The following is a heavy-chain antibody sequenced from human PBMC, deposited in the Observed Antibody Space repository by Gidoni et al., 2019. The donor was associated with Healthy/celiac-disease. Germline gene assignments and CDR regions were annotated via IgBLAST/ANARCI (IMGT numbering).Heavy chain of an antibody. CDR3: AKGFGSGSIDAFDI. J-gene: IGHJ3*02. Sequence: EVQLLESGGGLVQPGWCLRLSFAASGSPFSSSAMSWVRQAPGKGLGGVSAISGSGGSTYYADAVKGRCTIYRDKSKNTLYLQMNSLRAEDTAVYYCAKGFGSGSIDAFDIWGQGTMVTVSS. CDR1: GSPFSSSA. CDR2: ISGSGGST. V-gene: IGHV3-23*01. D-gene: IGHD6-19*01.